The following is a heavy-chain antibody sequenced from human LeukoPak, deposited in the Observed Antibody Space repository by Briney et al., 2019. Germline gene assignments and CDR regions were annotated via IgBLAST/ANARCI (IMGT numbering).Heavy chain of an antibody. D-gene: IGHD4-11*01. V-gene: IGHV3-11*01. J-gene: IGHJ6*02. Sequence: GGSLRLSCAASGFTFSDYYMSWIRQAPVKGLEWVSYISSSGSTIYYADSVKGRFTISRDNAKNSLYLQMNSLRAEDTAVYYCARSMTTYPYYYYGMDVWGQGTTVTVSS. CDR3: ARSMTTYPYYYYGMDV. CDR1: GFTFSDYY. CDR2: ISSSGSTI.